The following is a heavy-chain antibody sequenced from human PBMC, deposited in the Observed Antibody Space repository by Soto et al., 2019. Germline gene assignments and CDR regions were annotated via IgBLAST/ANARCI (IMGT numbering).Heavy chain of an antibody. V-gene: IGHV3-43*01. J-gene: IGHJ4*02. D-gene: IGHD2-2*01. CDR3: VKERDDASWTAFDH. CDR2: IGRDGINT. Sequence: EVRLVESGGVVVQPGGSLRLSCAASGFMFDDFSMHWVRQAPGKGLEWVALIGRDGINTYYADSVRGRFIVSRDNSKNSLYLQMNSLRSGDSALYYCVKERDDASWTAFDHWGQGTLVTVSS. CDR1: GFMFDDFS.